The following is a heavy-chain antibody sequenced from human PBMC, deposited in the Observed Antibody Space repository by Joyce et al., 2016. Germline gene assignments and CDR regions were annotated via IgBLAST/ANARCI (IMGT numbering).Heavy chain of an antibody. D-gene: IGHD3-16*01. CDR3: ARDDVWGYFDS. V-gene: IGHV3-7*03. CDR1: GFTFRNSF. Sequence: EMHLAGSGGGLVQPGGSLRVSCVASGFTFRNSFMSWVRQAPGKRLEWVANITPDGNQKNYAALVRGRFTISRYNADKSLTLQLNSLRVEDTAVYYCARDDVWGYFDSWGQGSLVTVSS. J-gene: IGHJ4*02. CDR2: ITPDGNQK.